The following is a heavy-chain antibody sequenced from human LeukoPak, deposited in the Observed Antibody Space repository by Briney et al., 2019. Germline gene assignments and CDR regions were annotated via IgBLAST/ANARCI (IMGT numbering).Heavy chain of an antibody. CDR1: GFTFSTYW. CDR2: INTDGNST. D-gene: IGHD5-18*01. V-gene: IGHV3-74*01. CDR3: ARVSSYGSTHPDY. J-gene: IGHJ4*02. Sequence: GGSLRLSCAASGFTFSTYWMHWVRQAPGKGLVWVSQINTDGNSTTYADSVKGRFTVSRDNAKNTLYLQMNSLRAEDTAVYYCARVSSYGSTHPDYWGQGTLVTVSS.